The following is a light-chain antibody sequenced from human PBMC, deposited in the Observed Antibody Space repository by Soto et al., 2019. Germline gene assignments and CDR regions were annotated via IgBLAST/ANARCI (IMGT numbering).Light chain of an antibody. Sequence: QAVVTQEPSLTVSPGGTVTLTCASSTGAVTSGSFPSRFQQKPGHPPRTLIYNTSNKHPWTPARLSGSLLGGKAALPLSGVQPEDEADYYCLRYYGGGHYVVFGGGTKLTVL. CDR2: NTS. CDR3: LRYYGGGHYVV. V-gene: IGLV7-43*01. CDR1: TGAVTSGSF. J-gene: IGLJ2*01.